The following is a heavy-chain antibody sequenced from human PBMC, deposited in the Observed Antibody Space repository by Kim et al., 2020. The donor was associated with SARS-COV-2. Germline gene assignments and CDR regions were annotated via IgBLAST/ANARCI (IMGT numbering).Heavy chain of an antibody. Sequence: GGSLRLSCAASGFTFSSYAMSWVRQAPGKGLEWVSAISGSGGSTYYADSVKGRFTISRDNSKNTLYLQMNSLRAEDTAVYYCAKDQDYYGSGSYYGYWGQGTLVTVSS. CDR2: ISGSGGST. D-gene: IGHD3-10*01. V-gene: IGHV3-23*01. CDR3: AKDQDYYGSGSYYGY. J-gene: IGHJ4*02. CDR1: GFTFSSYA.